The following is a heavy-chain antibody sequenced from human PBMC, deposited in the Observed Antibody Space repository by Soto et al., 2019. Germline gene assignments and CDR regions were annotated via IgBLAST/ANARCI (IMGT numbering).Heavy chain of an antibody. CDR2: ISYDGSNK. CDR3: ARDCTAGLEH. Sequence: QVQLVESGGGVVQPGRSLRLSCAASGFTFSSYAMHWVRQAPGKGLEGVAVISYDGSNKYYADSVKGRFTISRDNSKNTLYLQMNSLRAEHTAVYYCARDCTAGLEHWGQGTLVTVFS. J-gene: IGHJ1*01. V-gene: IGHV3-30-3*01. CDR1: GFTFSSYA. D-gene: IGHD2-8*01.